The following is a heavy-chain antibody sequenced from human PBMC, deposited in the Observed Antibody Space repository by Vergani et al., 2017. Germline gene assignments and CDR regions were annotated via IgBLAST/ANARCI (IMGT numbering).Heavy chain of an antibody. CDR1: GGSISSYY. CDR3: ARDGSYGTGKNWFDP. CDR2: IYYSGST. Sequence: QVQLQESGPGLVKPSETLSLTCTVSGGSISSYYWSWIRQPPGKGLEWIGYIYYSGSTNYNPSLKSRVTISVDPSKNQFSLKLSSVTAADTAVYYCARDGSYGTGKNWFDPWGQGTLVTVSS. J-gene: IGHJ5*02. D-gene: IGHD3-10*01. V-gene: IGHV4-59*01.